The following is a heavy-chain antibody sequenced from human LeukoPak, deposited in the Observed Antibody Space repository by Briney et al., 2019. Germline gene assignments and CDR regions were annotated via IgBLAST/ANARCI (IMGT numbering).Heavy chain of an antibody. CDR3: ARITAYGEDWYFDL. CDR1: GFSLSTSGMC. J-gene: IGHJ2*01. V-gene: IGHV2-70*11. D-gene: IGHD4-17*01. Sequence: ESGPTLVNPTPTLTLTCTFSGFSLSTSGMCVSWIRQPPGKALEWLARIDWDDDKYYSTSLKTRLTISKDTSKNQVVLTMTNMDPVDTATYYCARITAYGEDWYFDLWGRGTLVTVSS. CDR2: IDWDDDK.